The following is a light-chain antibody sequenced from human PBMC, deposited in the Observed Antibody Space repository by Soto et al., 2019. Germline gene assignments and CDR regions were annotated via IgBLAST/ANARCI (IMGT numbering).Light chain of an antibody. Sequence: EIVLTQSPGTLSLSPGERGTLSCRSSQSFSSSYLAWYQQKPGQAPRLLIYGASSRATGIPDRFSGSGSGTDFTLTISRLEPEDFATYYCQQSYSTPSITFGQGTRLEIK. CDR2: GAS. CDR3: QQSYSTPSIT. V-gene: IGKV3-20*01. CDR1: QSFSSSY. J-gene: IGKJ5*01.